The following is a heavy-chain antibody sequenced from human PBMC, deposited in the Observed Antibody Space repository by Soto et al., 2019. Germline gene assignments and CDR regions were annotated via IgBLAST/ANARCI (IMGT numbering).Heavy chain of an antibody. CDR2: IYHSGST. CDR1: GGSISSSNW. Sequence: PSETLSLTCAVSGGSISSSNWWSWVRQPPGKGLEWIGEIYHSGSTNYNPSLKRRVTISVDKSKNQFSLKLSSVTAADTAVYYCARRFLEWLLPHFDYWGQGTLVTVSS. V-gene: IGHV4-4*02. J-gene: IGHJ4*02. CDR3: ARRFLEWLLPHFDY. D-gene: IGHD3-3*01.